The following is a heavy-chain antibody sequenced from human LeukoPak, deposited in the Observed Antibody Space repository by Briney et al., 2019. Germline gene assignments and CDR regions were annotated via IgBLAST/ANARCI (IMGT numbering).Heavy chain of an antibody. CDR3: ARVLKGRAPFDY. CDR1: GYSINSGYY. CDR2: IYHSGST. J-gene: IGHJ4*02. V-gene: IGHV4-38-2*02. Sequence: SETLSPTCTVSGYSINSGYYWGWIRQPPGKGLEWIGSIYHSGSTYYNPSLKSRVTISVDTSKNQFSLKLSSVTAADTAVYYCARVLKGRAPFDYWGQGTLVTVSS.